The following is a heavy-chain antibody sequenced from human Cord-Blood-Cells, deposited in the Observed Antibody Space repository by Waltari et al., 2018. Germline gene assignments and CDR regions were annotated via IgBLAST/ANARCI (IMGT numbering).Heavy chain of an antibody. V-gene: IGHV4-34*01. D-gene: IGHD6-13*01. Sequence: QVQLQQWGAGLLKPSETLSLTCAVYGGSFSGYYWSWIRQPPGKGLEWIGEINHSGSTNYNPSLKVRVTISVDTSKNQFSLKLSSVTAADTAVYYCARRTPGIAAAGYFDYWGQGTLVTVSS. J-gene: IGHJ4*02. CDR3: ARRTPGIAAAGYFDY. CDR1: GGSFSGYY. CDR2: INHSGST.